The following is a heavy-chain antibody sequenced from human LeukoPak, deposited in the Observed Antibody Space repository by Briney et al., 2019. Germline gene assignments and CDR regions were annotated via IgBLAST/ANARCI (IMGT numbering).Heavy chain of an antibody. J-gene: IGHJ4*02. CDR1: GYTFTSYY. V-gene: IGHV1-46*01. D-gene: IGHD1-26*01. Sequence: GASVKVSCKASGYTFTSYYMHWVRQAPGQGPEWVGIINPSGDSTSYAQKFQGRVTMTRDMSTNAVYVELSSLRSEDTAVYYCARGGGRYYDYWGQGTLVTVSS. CDR2: INPSGDST. CDR3: ARGGGRYYDY.